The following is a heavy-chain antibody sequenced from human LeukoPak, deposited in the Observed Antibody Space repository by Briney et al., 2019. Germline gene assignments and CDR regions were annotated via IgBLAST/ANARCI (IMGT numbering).Heavy chain of an antibody. Sequence: GGSLRLSCAASGFTFSSYSMNWVRQAPGKGLEYVSTISTNGDNTYYADSVKGRFTISRDDAKHTLYPQMSSLRIEDTAVYYCYSSAWYGAFDVWGQGTMVTVSS. CDR3: YSSAWYGAFDV. CDR2: ISTNGDNT. D-gene: IGHD6-19*01. V-gene: IGHV3-64D*09. J-gene: IGHJ3*01. CDR1: GFTFSSYS.